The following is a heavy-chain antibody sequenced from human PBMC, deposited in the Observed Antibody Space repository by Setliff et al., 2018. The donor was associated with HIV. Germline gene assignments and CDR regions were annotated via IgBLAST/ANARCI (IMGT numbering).Heavy chain of an antibody. CDR2: GYYSGIT. V-gene: IGHV4-59*08. CDR3: ARSSRGSLRDLDY. CDR1: GGSISNYY. Sequence: SETLSLTCTVSGGSISNYYWSWIRQPPGKGLEWIGCGYYSGITHHDASLKSRVSISVDASKHQFSLRLNSVTVADTAVYFCARSSRGSLRDLDYWGPGTLVTVSS. D-gene: IGHD2-21*02. J-gene: IGHJ4*02.